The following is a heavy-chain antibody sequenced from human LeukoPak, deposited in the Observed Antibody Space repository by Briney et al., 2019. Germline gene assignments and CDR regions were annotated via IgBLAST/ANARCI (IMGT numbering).Heavy chain of an antibody. CDR2: IIPIFGTA. J-gene: IGHJ4*02. D-gene: IGHD6-13*01. V-gene: IGHV1-69*05. Sequence: SVKVSCKASGGTFSSYAISWVRQAPGQGLEWMGGIIPIFGTANYAQKFQGRVTITTDESTSTAYMELSSLRSDDTAVYYCARVRGQQLVGDYWGQGTLVTVSS. CDR1: GGTFSSYA. CDR3: ARVRGQQLVGDY.